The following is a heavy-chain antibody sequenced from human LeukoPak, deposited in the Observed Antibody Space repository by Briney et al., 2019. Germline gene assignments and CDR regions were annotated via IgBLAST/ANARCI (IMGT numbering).Heavy chain of an antibody. CDR2: IIPILGIA. D-gene: IGHD3-10*01. CDR3: AREGITMVRGVITFDY. J-gene: IGHJ4*02. Sequence: SVKVSCKASGGTFSSYAISWVRQAPGQGLEWMGRIIPILGIANYAQKFQGRVTITADKSTSTAYMELSSLRSEDTAVYYCAREGITMVRGVITFDYWGQGTLVTVSS. V-gene: IGHV1-69*04. CDR1: GGTFSSYA.